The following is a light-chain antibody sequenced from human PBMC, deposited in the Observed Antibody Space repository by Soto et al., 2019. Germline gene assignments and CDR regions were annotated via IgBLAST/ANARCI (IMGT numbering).Light chain of an antibody. CDR1: QSINNY. Sequence: DIQMTQSPSSLSASVGDRVTITCRASQSINNYLNWYQQKPGKTPKLLIYAASSLQSGVPSRFSGSGSGTDFSLTISSLQPEDIATYYCQQSYSIHTFGQGTKLEIK. V-gene: IGKV1-39*01. CDR2: AAS. J-gene: IGKJ2*01. CDR3: QQSYSIHT.